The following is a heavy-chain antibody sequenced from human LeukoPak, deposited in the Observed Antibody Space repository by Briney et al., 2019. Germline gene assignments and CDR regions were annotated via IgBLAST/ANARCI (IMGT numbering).Heavy chain of an antibody. Sequence: SETLSLTCTVSGGSISSSSYYWGWIRQPPGKGLEWIGSIYYSGSTYYSPSLKSRVTISVDTSKNQFSLKLSSVTAAETAVYYCARHLYTVTTNYDHSYMDVWGKGTTVTVSS. D-gene: IGHD4-11*01. CDR2: IYYSGST. CDR1: GGSISSSSYY. V-gene: IGHV4-39*01. CDR3: ARHLYTVTTNYDHSYMDV. J-gene: IGHJ6*03.